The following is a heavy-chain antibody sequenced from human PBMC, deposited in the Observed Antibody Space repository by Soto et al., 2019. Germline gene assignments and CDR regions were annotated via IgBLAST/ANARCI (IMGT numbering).Heavy chain of an antibody. CDR3: ARGIVVVTATRGWFDP. V-gene: IGHV4-31*03. Sequence: QVQLQESGPGLVKPSQTLSLTCTVSGGSISSGGYYWSWIRQHPGKGLEWIGYIYYSGSTYYNPSPKSRVTISVATSKNQFSLKLSSVTAADTAVYYCARGIVVVTATRGWFDPWGQGTLVTVSS. D-gene: IGHD2-21*02. J-gene: IGHJ5*02. CDR1: GGSISSGGYY. CDR2: IYYSGST.